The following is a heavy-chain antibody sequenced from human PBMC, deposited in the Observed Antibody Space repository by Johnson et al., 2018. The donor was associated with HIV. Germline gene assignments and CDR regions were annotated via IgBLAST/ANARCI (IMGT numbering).Heavy chain of an antibody. Sequence: MLLVESGGGLVQPGGSLRLSCAASGFTFSSSAMSWVRQAPGQGLEWVSSMSGDGGSAYYSDSVKGRFTISRDTSKNTVDLQMNSLRAEDTAVYYCARDQFYSSSCYDTFDIWGQGTMFTVSS. CDR2: MSGDGGSA. D-gene: IGHD6-13*01. CDR3: ARDQFYSSSCYDTFDI. V-gene: IGHV3-23*04. J-gene: IGHJ3*02. CDR1: GFTFSSSA.